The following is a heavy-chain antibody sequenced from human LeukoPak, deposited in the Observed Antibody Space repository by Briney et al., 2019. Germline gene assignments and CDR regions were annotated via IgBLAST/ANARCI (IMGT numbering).Heavy chain of an antibody. D-gene: IGHD2-2*01. V-gene: IGHV3-21*01. CDR1: GFTFSSYS. J-gene: IGHJ6*03. CDR2: ISSSSSYI. Sequence: GGSLRLSCAASGFTFSSYSMNWVRQAPGKGLEWVSSISSSSSYIYYADSVKGRFTISRDNAKNSLYLQMNSLRAEDTAVYYCARGSQDIVVVPAARVYYYYYMDVWGKGTTVTVSS. CDR3: ARGSQDIVVVPAARVYYYYYMDV.